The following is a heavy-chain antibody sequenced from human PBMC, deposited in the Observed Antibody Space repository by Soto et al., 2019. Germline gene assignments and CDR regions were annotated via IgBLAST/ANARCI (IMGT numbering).Heavy chain of an antibody. Sequence: QVQLQESGPGLVKPSQTLSLTCTVSGGSISSGGYYWSWIRQHPGKGLEGIGYIYYSGSTYYNPSLKSRVTISVDTSKNQFSLKLSSVTAADTAVYYCARDPSYDHRNGMDVWGQGTTVTVSS. CDR1: GGSISSGGYY. J-gene: IGHJ6*02. CDR2: IYYSGST. V-gene: IGHV4-31*03. CDR3: ARDPSYDHRNGMDV. D-gene: IGHD3-22*01.